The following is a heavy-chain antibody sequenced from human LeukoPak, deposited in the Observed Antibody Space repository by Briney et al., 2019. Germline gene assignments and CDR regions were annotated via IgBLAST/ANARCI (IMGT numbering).Heavy chain of an antibody. Sequence: PGGALRLSCSAPGFTFSSYAMHWVRQAPGKGLEYVSAISSNGGSTYYADSVKGRFTISRDNSKNTLYLQMSSLRAEDTAVYYCVKDNYYGSGSYGYQFDPWGQGTLVTVSS. CDR3: VKDNYYGSGSYGYQFDP. CDR1: GFTFSSYA. CDR2: ISSNGGST. J-gene: IGHJ5*02. D-gene: IGHD3-10*01. V-gene: IGHV3-64D*06.